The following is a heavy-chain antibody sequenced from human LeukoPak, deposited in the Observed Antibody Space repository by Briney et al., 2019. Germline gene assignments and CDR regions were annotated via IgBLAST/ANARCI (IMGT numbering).Heavy chain of an antibody. Sequence: GGSLRLSCEASGFTFDDYGMTWVRQVPGKGLEWVSGINRNGGSISYADSVEGRFTISRDNAKNSLYLQMNSLRAEDTAFYYCAKGADIEEVPGGIASVVDYWGQGTLVTVSS. V-gene: IGHV3-20*04. D-gene: IGHD2-2*02. CDR3: AKGADIEEVPGGIASVVDY. CDR2: INRNGGSI. CDR1: GFTFDDYG. J-gene: IGHJ4*02.